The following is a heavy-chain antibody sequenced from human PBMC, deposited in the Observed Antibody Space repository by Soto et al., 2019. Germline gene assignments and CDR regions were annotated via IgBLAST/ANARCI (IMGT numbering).Heavy chain of an antibody. D-gene: IGHD3-10*01. CDR3: AGDLGGSGPLYYYYGMDV. V-gene: IGHV1-3*01. CDR2: INAGNGNT. J-gene: IGHJ6*02. Sequence: GASVKVSCKASGNTFTSYAMHWVRQAPGQRLEWMGWINAGNGNTKYSQKFQGRVTITRDTSASTAYMELSSLRSEDTAVYYCAGDLGGSGPLYYYYGMDVWGQGTTVTVS. CDR1: GNTFTSYA.